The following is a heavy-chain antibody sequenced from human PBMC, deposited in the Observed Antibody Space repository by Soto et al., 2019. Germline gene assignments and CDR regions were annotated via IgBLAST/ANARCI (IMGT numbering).Heavy chain of an antibody. J-gene: IGHJ4*02. CDR3: AREGATVEGPALYYFDY. V-gene: IGHV1-69*08. CDR1: GGTSSSYT. D-gene: IGHD4-17*01. CDR2: IIPILGIA. Sequence: QVQLVQSGAEVKKPGSSVKVSCKASGGTSSSYTISWVRQAPGQGLEWMGRIIPILGIANYAQKFQGRVTITADKSTSTAYMELSSLRSEDTAVYYCAREGATVEGPALYYFDYWGQGSLVTVS.